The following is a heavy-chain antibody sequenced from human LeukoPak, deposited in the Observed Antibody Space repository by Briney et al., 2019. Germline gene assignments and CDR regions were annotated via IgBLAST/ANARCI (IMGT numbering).Heavy chain of an antibody. V-gene: IGHV3-23*01. CDR3: AKVFKRGSSGWYSYFDY. D-gene: IGHD6-19*01. CDR1: GFTFSSYA. J-gene: IGHJ4*02. CDR2: ISGSGGST. Sequence: GGSPRLSCAASGFTFSSYAMSWVRQAPGKGLEWVSAISGSGGSTYYADSVKGRFTISRDNSKNTLYLQMNSLRAEDTAVYYCAKVFKRGSSGWYSYFDYWGQGTLVTVSS.